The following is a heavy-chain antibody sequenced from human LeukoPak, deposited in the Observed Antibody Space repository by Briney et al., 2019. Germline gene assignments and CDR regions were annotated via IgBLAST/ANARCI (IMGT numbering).Heavy chain of an antibody. J-gene: IGHJ4*02. CDR3: ARDNYYGSGSYFDY. CDR1: GFIVSSNY. CDR2: IYSGGST. Sequence: QSGGSLRLSCGASGFIVSSNYMSWVRQAPGKGLEWVSLIYSGGSTHYADSVKGRFTISRDNSKNTLYLQMNSLRAEDTAVYYCARDNYYGSGSYFDYWGQGTLVTVSS. D-gene: IGHD3-10*01. V-gene: IGHV3-53*01.